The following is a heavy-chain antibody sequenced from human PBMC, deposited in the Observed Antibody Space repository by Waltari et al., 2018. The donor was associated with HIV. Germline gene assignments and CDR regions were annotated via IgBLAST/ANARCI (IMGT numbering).Heavy chain of an antibody. Sequence: EVQLLESGGGLVQPGGSLRLSCAASGFTFSSYAMRWVRQAPGKGLEWVSDISGSGLSTQYTDSVKGRFTISRDTSTTTLYLQMNNLRAEDTALYYCTRGADTLSSGSHDYWGQGTLVTVSS. CDR1: GFTFSSYA. D-gene: IGHD6-19*01. J-gene: IGHJ4*02. CDR2: ISGSGLST. V-gene: IGHV3-23*01. CDR3: TRGADTLSSGSHDY.